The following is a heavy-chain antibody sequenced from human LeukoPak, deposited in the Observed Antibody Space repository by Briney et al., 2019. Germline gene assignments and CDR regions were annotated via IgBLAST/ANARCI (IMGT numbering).Heavy chain of an antibody. V-gene: IGHV3-66*02. Sequence: GGSLRLSCAASGITVSSNYMSWVRQAPGKGLEWVSVIYSGGSTYYADSVQGRFTISRDNSKNTLYLQMNSLRAEDTAVYYCAREGRGSNRSWYYDYWGQGTLVTVSS. CDR3: AREGRGSNRSWYYDY. CDR1: GITVSSNY. D-gene: IGHD6-13*01. J-gene: IGHJ4*02. CDR2: IYSGGST.